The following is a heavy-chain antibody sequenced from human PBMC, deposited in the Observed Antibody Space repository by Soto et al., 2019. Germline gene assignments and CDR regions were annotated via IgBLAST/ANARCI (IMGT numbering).Heavy chain of an antibody. D-gene: IGHD6-13*01. Sequence: EVQLLESGGGLVQPGGSLRLSCEASGFTISTYGMSWVRQAPGKGLGWVSGISGAGATTYYTDSVKGRFTISRDISKNTVYLELSRLTEEARAVYCCAKVVRYSSSPPFIWGRGTLVTVSS. CDR1: GFTISTYG. J-gene: IGHJ4*02. V-gene: IGHV3-23*01. CDR3: AKVVRYSSSPPFI. CDR2: ISGAGATT.